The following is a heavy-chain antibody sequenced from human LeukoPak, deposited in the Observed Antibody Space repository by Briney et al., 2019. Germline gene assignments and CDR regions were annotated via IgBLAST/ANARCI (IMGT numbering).Heavy chain of an antibody. D-gene: IGHD6-13*01. V-gene: IGHV3-7*01. CDR3: ARDPNPIAAAGTSYYYYGMDV. Sequence: GGSLRLSCAASGFTFSSYWMSWVRQAPGKGLEWVANIKQDGSEKYYVDSVKGRFTISRDNSKNTLYLQMNSLRAEDTAVYYCARDPNPIAAAGTSYYYYGMDVWGQGTTVTVS. CDR2: IKQDGSEK. J-gene: IGHJ6*02. CDR1: GFTFSSYW.